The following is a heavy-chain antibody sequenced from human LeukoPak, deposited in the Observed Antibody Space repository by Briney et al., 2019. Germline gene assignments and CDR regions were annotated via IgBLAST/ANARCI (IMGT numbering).Heavy chain of an antibody. V-gene: IGHV3-7*01. J-gene: IGHJ4*02. D-gene: IGHD3-3*01. CDR3: ARAPRGFWSGYSPYYFDY. CDR2: IKQDGSEK. CDR1: GFTFSSYW. Sequence: GGSLRLSCAASGFTFSSYWMSWARQAPGKGLEWVANIKQDGSEKYYVDSVKGRFTISRDNAKNSLYLQMNSLRAEDTAVYYCARAPRGFWSGYSPYYFDYWGQGTLVTVSS.